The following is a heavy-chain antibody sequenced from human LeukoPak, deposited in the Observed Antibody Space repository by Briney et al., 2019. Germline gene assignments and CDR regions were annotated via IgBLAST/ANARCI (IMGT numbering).Heavy chain of an antibody. J-gene: IGHJ4*02. CDR1: GFTFSGYP. V-gene: IGHV3-30*04. CDR2: ISYDGSNK. Sequence: GGSLRLSCAASGFTFSGYPIHWVRQAPGKGLEWVAVISYDGSNKYYADSVKGRFTISRDNSKNTLYLQMNSLRAEDTAVYYCAKVFYSYGFQYYFDYWGQGTLVTVSS. D-gene: IGHD5-18*01. CDR3: AKVFYSYGFQYYFDY.